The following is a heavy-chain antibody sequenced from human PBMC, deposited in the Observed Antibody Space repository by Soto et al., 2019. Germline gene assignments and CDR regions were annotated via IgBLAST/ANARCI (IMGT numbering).Heavy chain of an antibody. D-gene: IGHD6-19*01. CDR3: ARGASIVVAGTSFDY. CDR1: GFTFSSHS. CDR2: IAFDGSYK. V-gene: IGHV3-30*04. J-gene: IGHJ4*02. Sequence: QVQLVESGGGVVQPGRSLRLSCAASGFTFSSHSMHWVRQAPGKGLEWVAVIAFDGSYKYYADSVKGRFTISRDNSKNTLYLQMNSLRAEDTAVYYCARGASIVVAGTSFDYLGQGTLVTVSS.